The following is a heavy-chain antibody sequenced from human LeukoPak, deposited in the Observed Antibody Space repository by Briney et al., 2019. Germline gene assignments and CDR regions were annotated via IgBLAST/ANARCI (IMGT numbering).Heavy chain of an antibody. CDR1: GGSISSSSYY. CDR3: ARPQIGHYYDSSGYYFDY. J-gene: IGHJ4*02. CDR2: IYYSGST. Sequence: PSETLSLTCTVSGGSISSSSYYWGWIRQPPGQGLEWIGSIYYSGSTYYNPSLKSRVTISVDTSKNQFSLKLSSVTAADTAVYYCARPQIGHYYDSSGYYFDYWGQGTLVTVSS. V-gene: IGHV4-39*01. D-gene: IGHD3-22*01.